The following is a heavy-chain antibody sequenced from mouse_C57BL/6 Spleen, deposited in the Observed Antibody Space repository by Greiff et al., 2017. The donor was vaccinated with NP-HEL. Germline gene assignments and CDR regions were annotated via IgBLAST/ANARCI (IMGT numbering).Heavy chain of an antibody. D-gene: IGHD1-1*01. CDR2: ISDGGSYT. Sequence: EVQRVESGGGLVKPGGSLKLSCAASGFTFSSYAMSWVRQTPEKRLEWVATISDGGSYTYYPDTVKGRFTISRDNAKNNLYLQMSHLKSEDTAMYYCARESLITTGFDYWGQGTTLTVSS. CDR3: ARESLITTGFDY. V-gene: IGHV5-4*01. J-gene: IGHJ2*01. CDR1: GFTFSSYA.